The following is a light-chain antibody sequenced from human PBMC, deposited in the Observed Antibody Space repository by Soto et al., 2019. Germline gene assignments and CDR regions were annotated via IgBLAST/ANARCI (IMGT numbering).Light chain of an antibody. CDR2: WAS. V-gene: IGKV4-1*01. Sequence: DIVLTQSPDSLAVSLGERATINCKSSQSVLYSSNNKNYLAWYQQKPGQPPKLLIYWASTRESGVPVRFSGSGSGTDFALTISSLQAEDVAVYYCQQYYSTPPTFGQGTKLEIK. CDR1: QSVLYSSNNKNY. CDR3: QQYYSTPPT. J-gene: IGKJ2*01.